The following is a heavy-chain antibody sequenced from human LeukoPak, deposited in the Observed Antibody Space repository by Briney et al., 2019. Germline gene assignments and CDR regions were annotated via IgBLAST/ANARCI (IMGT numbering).Heavy chain of an antibody. CDR2: IYYSGST. Sequence: SETLSLTCTVSGGSLSSSSYYWGWIRQPPGKGLEWIGSIYYSGSTYYNPSLKSRVTISVDTSKNQFSLKLSSVTAADTAVYYCARMVPEYSSSWDGLFDYWGQGTLVTVSS. CDR3: ARMVPEYSSSWDGLFDY. D-gene: IGHD6-13*01. V-gene: IGHV4-39*01. J-gene: IGHJ4*02. CDR1: GGSLSSSSYY.